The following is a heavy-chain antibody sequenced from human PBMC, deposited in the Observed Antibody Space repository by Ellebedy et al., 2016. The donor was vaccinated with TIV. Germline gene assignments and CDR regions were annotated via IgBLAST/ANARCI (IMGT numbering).Heavy chain of an antibody. CDR1: GLTFSSHAM. J-gene: IGHJ5*02. V-gene: IGHV4-38-2*02. CDR3: ARDPALPRGRFDT. CDR2: IYYSGSA. Sequence: ESLKISCAASGLTFSSHAMSWVRQAPGKGLEWIGSIYYSGSAYYNPSLKSRVTVSVDTSKNQFSVTAADTAVYYCARDPALPRGRFDTWGQGTLVTVSS.